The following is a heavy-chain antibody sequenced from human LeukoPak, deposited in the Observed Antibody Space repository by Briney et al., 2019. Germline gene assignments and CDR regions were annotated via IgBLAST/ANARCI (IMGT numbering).Heavy chain of an antibody. CDR3: ARDGITIFGVVTNNWFDP. V-gene: IGHV1-18*01. CDR2: XXXYNGNT. D-gene: IGHD3-3*01. J-gene: IGHJ5*02. CDR1: GXTFTSYG. Sequence: GXTFTSYGISWVRQAPGQGLXWMGXXXXYNGNTNYAQKLQGRVTMTTDTSTSTAYMELRSLRSDDTAVYYCARDGITIFGVVTNNWFDPWGQGTLVTVSS.